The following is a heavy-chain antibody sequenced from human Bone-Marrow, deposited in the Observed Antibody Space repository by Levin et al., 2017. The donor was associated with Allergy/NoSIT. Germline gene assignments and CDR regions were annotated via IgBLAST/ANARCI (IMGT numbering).Heavy chain of an antibody. CDR3: AKDPEKSSGWYPEGYFQH. CDR1: GVTFSNSA. Sequence: GESLKISCAASGVTFSNSAMSWVRQAPGKGLEWLSLITTTGLTTYYADSVKGRFTISRDNSKNTLYLEMNSLTVDDTAVYYCAKDPEKSSGWYPEGYFQHWGQGALVVVS. CDR2: ITTTGLTT. V-gene: IGHV3-23*01. J-gene: IGHJ1*01. D-gene: IGHD6-19*01.